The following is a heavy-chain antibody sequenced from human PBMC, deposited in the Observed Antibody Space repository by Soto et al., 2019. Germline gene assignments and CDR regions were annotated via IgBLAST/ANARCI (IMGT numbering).Heavy chain of an antibody. D-gene: IGHD2-21*02. J-gene: IGHJ3*01. CDR2: VNPNSGDT. CDR3: ARVSFLAPVTGAEIFDF. CDR1: GYSFTSYD. Sequence: QVQLVQSGAEVKKPGASVKVSCKASGYSFTSYDMNWVRQAPGQGLEWMGWVNPNSGDTDYAQKFQDRVTMTTDTSIETPYMELCSLRSEDTAVYYCARVSFLAPVTGAEIFDFWGQGTRVTVSS. V-gene: IGHV1-8*01.